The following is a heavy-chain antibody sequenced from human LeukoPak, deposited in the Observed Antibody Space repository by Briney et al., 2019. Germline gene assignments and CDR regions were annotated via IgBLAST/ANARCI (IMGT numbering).Heavy chain of an antibody. J-gene: IGHJ4*02. D-gene: IGHD5-18*01. CDR3: ARERNGYSYGMFDY. CDR2: IIPIFGTA. V-gene: IGHV1-69*06. Sequence: SVKVSCKASGGTFSSYAISWVRQAPGQGLEWMGGIIPIFGTANYAQKFQGRVTITADKSTSTAYMELSSLRSEDTAVYYCARERNGYSYGMFDYWGQGTLVTVSS. CDR1: GGTFSSYA.